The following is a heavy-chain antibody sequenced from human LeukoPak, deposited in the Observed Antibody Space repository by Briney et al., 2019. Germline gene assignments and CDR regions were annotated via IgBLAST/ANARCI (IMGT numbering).Heavy chain of an antibody. D-gene: IGHD3-22*01. CDR3: VGRTYYFDSTGPHDDFDI. J-gene: IGHJ3*02. V-gene: IGHV4-59*01. Sequence: SETLSLTCTVSADSITNYYWNWIRQSPGKGLEWIGNIYYTGRTNHNPSLKSRVTMSVGTSQNQFSLKLSAVTAADTAVYYCVGRTYYFDSTGPHDDFDIWGQGTMVTVSS. CDR1: ADSITNYY. CDR2: IYYTGRT.